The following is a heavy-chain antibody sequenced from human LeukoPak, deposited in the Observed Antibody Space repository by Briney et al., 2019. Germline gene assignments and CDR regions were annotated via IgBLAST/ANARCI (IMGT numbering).Heavy chain of an antibody. CDR3: ARVGYSYGTDDY. CDR1: GYTFTGYY. V-gene: IGHV1-18*04. J-gene: IGHJ4*02. D-gene: IGHD5-18*01. CDR2: ISAYNGNT. Sequence: GASVKVSCKASGYTFTGYYMHWVRQAPGQGLEWMGWISAYNGNTNYAQKLQGRVTMTTDTSTSTAYMELRSLRSDDTAVYYCARVGYSYGTDDYWGQGTLVTVSS.